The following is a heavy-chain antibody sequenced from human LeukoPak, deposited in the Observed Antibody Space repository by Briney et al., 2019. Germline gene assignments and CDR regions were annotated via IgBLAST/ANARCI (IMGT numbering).Heavy chain of an antibody. CDR1: GGSFSGYY. D-gene: IGHD6-19*01. V-gene: IGHV4-34*01. CDR2: INHSGST. J-gene: IGHJ4*02. CDR3: ARVYYSSGWLDDY. Sequence: PSGTLSLTCAVYGGSFSGYYWSWIRQPPGKGLEWIGEINHSGSTNYNPSLKSRVTISVDTSKNQFSLKLSSVTAADTAVYYCARVYYSSGWLDDYWGQGTLVTVSS.